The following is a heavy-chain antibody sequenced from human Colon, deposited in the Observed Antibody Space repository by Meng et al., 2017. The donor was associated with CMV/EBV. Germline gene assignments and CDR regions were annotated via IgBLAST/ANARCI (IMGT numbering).Heavy chain of an antibody. CDR1: GFTFRHRY. Sequence: SCKASGFTFRHRYVHRVRQAPGQALEWMGWITPFNGNTNYAQKLQDRVTITRDMSMTTAYMELSSLRSDDRAIYFCASGEEQLAHFDYWGQGTLVTVSS. CDR2: ITPFNGNT. J-gene: IGHJ4*02. CDR3: ASGEEQLAHFDY. V-gene: IGHV1-45*02. D-gene: IGHD6-13*01.